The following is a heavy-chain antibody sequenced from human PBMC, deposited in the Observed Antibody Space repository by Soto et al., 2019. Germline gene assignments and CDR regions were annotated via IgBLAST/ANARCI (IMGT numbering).Heavy chain of an antibody. J-gene: IGHJ6*02. CDR3: ARSPITIFGVVTPQSGMDV. V-gene: IGHV1-69*13. Sequence: VASVKVSCKASGGTFSSYAISWVRQAPGQGLEWMGGIIPIFGTANYAQKFQGRVTITADESTSTAYMELSSLRSEDTAVYYCARSPITIFGVVTPQSGMDVWGQGTTVTVSS. D-gene: IGHD3-3*01. CDR2: IIPIFGTA. CDR1: GGTFSSYA.